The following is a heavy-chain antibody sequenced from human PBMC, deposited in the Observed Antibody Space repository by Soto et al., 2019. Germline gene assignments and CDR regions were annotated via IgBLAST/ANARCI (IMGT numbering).Heavy chain of an antibody. CDR2: IYISGTT. CDR3: ARVSPPYSLYYDS. J-gene: IGHJ4*02. CDR1: GVSIGSGDYY. V-gene: IGHV4-30-4*01. D-gene: IGHD5-12*01. Sequence: QVQLQESGPGLVKPSQTLSLTCNVSGVSIGSGDYYWSWIRQPPGKGLEWIGYIYISGTTYYNPSLKSRLTISLYTSRNLFSLKLLSVTAADTAVYYCARVSPPYSLYYDSWGQGTLVTVSS.